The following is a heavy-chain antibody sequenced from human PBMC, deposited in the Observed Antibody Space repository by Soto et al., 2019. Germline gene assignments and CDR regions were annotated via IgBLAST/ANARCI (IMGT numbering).Heavy chain of an antibody. D-gene: IGHD2-15*01. J-gene: IGHJ6*02. V-gene: IGHV3-74*01. CDR1: GFTFSSHW. CDR3: AGVVNVGYYYYAMDV. Sequence: GGSLRLSCTASGFTFSSHWMDWVRQAPGKGPVWVSRINGDGISTNYAEFVQGRFAISRDNAKNTLYLQMNRLRVEDTGIYYCAGVVNVGYYYYAMDVWGQGTTVTVSS. CDR2: INGDGIST.